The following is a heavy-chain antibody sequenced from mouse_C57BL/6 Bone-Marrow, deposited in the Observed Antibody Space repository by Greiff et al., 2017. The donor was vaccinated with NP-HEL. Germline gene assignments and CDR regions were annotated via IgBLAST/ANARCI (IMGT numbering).Heavy chain of an antibody. CDR2: INPGYGYT. Sequence: QVQLQQSGAELVRPGTSVKMSCKASGYTFTNYLMDWVKQRPGHGLEWIGVINPGYGYTSYNEKFKGKATLTADQSSSTAYMQLSRLTSEDSAVEYCARERDASYHWGNWYFDVWGTGTTVTVSS. CDR1: GYTFTNYL. V-gene: IGHV1-63*01. D-gene: IGHD2-12*01. CDR3: ARERDASYHWGNWYFDV. J-gene: IGHJ1*03.